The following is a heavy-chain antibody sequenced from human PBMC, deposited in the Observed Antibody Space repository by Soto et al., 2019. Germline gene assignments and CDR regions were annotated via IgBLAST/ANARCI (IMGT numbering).Heavy chain of an antibody. CDR2: VSGGGAST. V-gene: IGHV3-23*01. CDR3: AKTQTFNGYYGGFDA. J-gene: IGHJ4*02. CDR1: GFSFAGYA. D-gene: IGHD3-3*01. Sequence: PGGSLRLSCAATGFSFAGYALTWVRQAPGKGLEWLSAVSGGGASTYYADSVRGRFSISRDVSGNMIYLQLNRLTAGDTATYYCAKTQTFNGYYGGFDAWGQGTRVTVS.